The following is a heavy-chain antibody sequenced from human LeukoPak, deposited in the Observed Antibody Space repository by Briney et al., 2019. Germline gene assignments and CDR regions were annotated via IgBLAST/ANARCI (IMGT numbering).Heavy chain of an antibody. CDR2: IYENGGTT. CDR3: AKARWSGPFYFDY. D-gene: IGHD3-3*01. CDR1: GFTFRSHA. Sequence: GGSLRLSCVGSGFTFRSHAMSWVRQAPEKGLEFVSGIYENGGTTYYADSVKGRFTISRDNSKNTLYLQMNSLRAEDTAVYYCAKARWSGPFYFDYWGQGTLVTVSS. J-gene: IGHJ4*02. V-gene: IGHV3-23*01.